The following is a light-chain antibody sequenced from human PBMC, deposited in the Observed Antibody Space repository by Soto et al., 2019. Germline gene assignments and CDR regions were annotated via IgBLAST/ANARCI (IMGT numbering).Light chain of an antibody. Sequence: IQLTQSPSSLSASVGDRVTITCRASQSISSYLNWYQQKPGKAPKLLIYAASSLQSGVPSRFSGSGSGTDFTLTISSLQPEDFATYYCQQSYSTPQVTFGQGTKVDIK. CDR1: QSISSY. V-gene: IGKV1-39*01. CDR2: AAS. CDR3: QQSYSTPQVT. J-gene: IGKJ1*01.